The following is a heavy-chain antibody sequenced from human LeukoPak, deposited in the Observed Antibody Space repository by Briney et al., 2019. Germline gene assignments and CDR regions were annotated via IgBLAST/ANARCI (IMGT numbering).Heavy chain of an antibody. CDR1: GFTFSDAW. Sequence: PGGSLRLSCAASGFTFSDAWLTWVRQAPGKGLEWVGWIKRKTDGGTTDYAAPVKGRFTISRDDSKNTLYLQMNSLKTEDTAVYYCTTDLWYGDYYYMDVWGKGTTVTVSS. V-gene: IGHV3-15*01. D-gene: IGHD4-17*01. J-gene: IGHJ6*03. CDR3: TTDLWYGDYYYMDV. CDR2: IKRKTDGGTT.